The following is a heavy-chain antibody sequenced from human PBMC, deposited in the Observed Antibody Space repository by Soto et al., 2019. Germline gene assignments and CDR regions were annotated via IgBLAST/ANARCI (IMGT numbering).Heavy chain of an antibody. V-gene: IGHV1-69*01. D-gene: IGHD1-26*01. J-gene: IGHJ5*02. CDR1: GGTFSSYT. CDR3: ARFWPEHWFDP. Sequence: QVQLVQSGAEVKKPGSSVKVSCKASGGTFSSYTFTWVRQAPGQGLEWMGGIIPLFGTANYAQKFQGRVTFTADESTSTAYMELTSLRSEDTAVYYCARFWPEHWFDPWGQGTLVTVSS. CDR2: IIPLFGTA.